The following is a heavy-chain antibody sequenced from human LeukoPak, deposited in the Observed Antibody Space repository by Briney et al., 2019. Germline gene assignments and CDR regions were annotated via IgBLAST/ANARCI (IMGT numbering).Heavy chain of an antibody. Sequence: EXXXXIYYSGSTYYNPSLKSRVTISVDTSKNQFSLKLSSVTAADTAVYYCARWGRDFWSGYFWFDPWGQGTLVTVSS. V-gene: IGHV4-39*01. D-gene: IGHD3-3*01. CDR3: ARWGRDFWSGYFWFDP. CDR2: IYYSGST. J-gene: IGHJ5*02.